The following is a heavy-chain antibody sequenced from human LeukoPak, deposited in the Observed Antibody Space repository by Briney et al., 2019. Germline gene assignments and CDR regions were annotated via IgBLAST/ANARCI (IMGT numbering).Heavy chain of an antibody. Sequence: ASVKVSCKASGYTSTSYAMNWVRQAPGQGLEWIGWINTNTGNPTYAQGFAGRFVFSLDTSVGTAYLQISSLKAEDTAVYYCARDKAPYYYGSGSYLGAIDYWGQGTLVTVSS. J-gene: IGHJ4*02. D-gene: IGHD3-10*01. CDR2: INTNTGNP. CDR3: ARDKAPYYYGSGSYLGAIDY. CDR1: GYTSTSYA. V-gene: IGHV7-4-1*02.